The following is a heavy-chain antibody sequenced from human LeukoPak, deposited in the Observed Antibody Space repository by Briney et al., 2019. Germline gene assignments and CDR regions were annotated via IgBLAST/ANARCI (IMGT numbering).Heavy chain of an antibody. CDR1: GDSISSGSYY. D-gene: IGHD6-13*01. CDR3: ASRHSKQQPYYYYMDI. V-gene: IGHV4-61*02. CDR2: IYSNGDT. J-gene: IGHJ6*03. Sequence: SQTLSLTCTVSGDSISSGSYYWSWIRQPAGKGLEWIGRIYSNGDTKFNPSLKSRVTISLDTSKNQFSLKLSSATAADTAVYYCASRHSKQQPYYYYMDIWGKGATVTVSS.